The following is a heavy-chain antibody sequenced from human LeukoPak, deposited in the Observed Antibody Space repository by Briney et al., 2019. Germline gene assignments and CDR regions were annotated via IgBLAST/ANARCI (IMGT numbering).Heavy chain of an antibody. Sequence: ASVKVSCEASGYTFTSYGISWVRQAPGQGLEWMGWISAYNGNTNYAQKLQGRVTMTTDTSTSTAYMELRSLRSDDTAVYYCARDHCSSTSCYYYYGMDVWGQGTTVTVSS. CDR3: ARDHCSSTSCYYYYGMDV. J-gene: IGHJ6*02. D-gene: IGHD2-2*01. CDR2: ISAYNGNT. V-gene: IGHV1-18*01. CDR1: GYTFTSYG.